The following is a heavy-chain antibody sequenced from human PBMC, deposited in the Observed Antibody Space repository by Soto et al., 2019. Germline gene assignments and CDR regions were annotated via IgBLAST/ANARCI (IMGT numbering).Heavy chain of an antibody. CDR3: ARDKQRGYSYGYSDY. D-gene: IGHD5-18*01. J-gene: IGHJ4*02. Sequence: QVQLVESVGGVVQPGRSLRLSCAASGFTFSSYGMHWVRQAPGKGLEWVAVIWYDGSNKYYADSVKGRFTISRDNSKNTMYLQMNSMRAEDTAVYYCARDKQRGYSYGYSDYWGQGTLVTVSS. CDR1: GFTFSSYG. V-gene: IGHV3-33*01. CDR2: IWYDGSNK.